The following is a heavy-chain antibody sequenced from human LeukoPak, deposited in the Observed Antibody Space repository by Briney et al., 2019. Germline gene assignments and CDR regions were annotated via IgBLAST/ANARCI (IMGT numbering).Heavy chain of an antibody. CDR3: ARDQYDSSGYYYY. D-gene: IGHD3-22*01. J-gene: IGHJ4*02. V-gene: IGHV1-69*05. CDR1: GGTFSSYA. Sequence: SVKVSCKASGGTFSSYAISWVRHAPGQGLEWMGRIIPIFGTANYAQKFQGRVTITTDESTSTAYMELSSLRSEDTAVYYCARDQYDSSGYYYYWGQGTLVTVSS. CDR2: IIPIFGTA.